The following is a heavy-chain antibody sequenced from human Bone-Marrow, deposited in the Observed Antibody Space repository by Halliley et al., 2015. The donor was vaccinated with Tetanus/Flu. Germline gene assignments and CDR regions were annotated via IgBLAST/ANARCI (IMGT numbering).Heavy chain of an antibody. CDR2: INHSGST. CDR3: ARGEGVAIVGPTDTFDY. J-gene: IGHJ4*02. Sequence: LRLSCAVYGGSFSNYYWAWIRQPPGKGLDCIGEINHSGSTNHNPSLKSRVTMSVDTSKNQFSLKLSSVTAADTVVYYCARGEGVAIVGPTDTFDYWGQGTVVTVSS. V-gene: IGHV4-34*01. D-gene: IGHD1-26*01. CDR1: GGSFSNYY.